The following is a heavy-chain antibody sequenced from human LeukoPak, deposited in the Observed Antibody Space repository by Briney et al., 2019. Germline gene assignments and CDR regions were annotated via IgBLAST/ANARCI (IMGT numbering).Heavy chain of an antibody. Sequence: SETLSLTCTVSGGSISSYYWSWIRQPPGKGLEWIGYIYYSGSTNYNPSLKRRVTISVDTSKNQFSLKLSSVTAADTAVYYCARDSPPDSSGYYYVSGAFDIWGQGTMVTVSS. CDR2: IYYSGST. V-gene: IGHV4-59*01. D-gene: IGHD3-22*01. CDR3: ARDSPPDSSGYYYVSGAFDI. CDR1: GGSISSYY. J-gene: IGHJ3*02.